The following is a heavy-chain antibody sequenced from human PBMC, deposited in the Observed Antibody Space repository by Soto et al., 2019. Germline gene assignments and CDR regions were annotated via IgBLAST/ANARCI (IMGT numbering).Heavy chain of an antibody. CDR3: ARGGVAYTSGWGIDY. Sequence: QVQLVESGGGLVKPGGSLRLSCAASGFTFSDYYMNWIRQAPGKGLEWVSYISSSGDTIYYADSVKGRFTMSRDNAKNSLYVQMDSLRAEDTAVDYCARGGVAYTSGWGIDYWGQGTLVTVSS. CDR1: GFTFSDYY. J-gene: IGHJ4*02. CDR2: ISSSGDTI. V-gene: IGHV3-11*01. D-gene: IGHD6-19*01.